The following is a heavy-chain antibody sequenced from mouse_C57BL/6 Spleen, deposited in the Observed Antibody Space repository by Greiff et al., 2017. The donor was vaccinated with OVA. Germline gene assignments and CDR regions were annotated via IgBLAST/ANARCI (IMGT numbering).Heavy chain of an antibody. Sequence: EVQLVESGGGLVKPGGSLKLSCAASGFTFSDYGMHWVRQAPEKGLEWVAYISSGSSTIYYADTVKGRFTISRDNAKNTLFLQMTSLRSEDTAMYYCARRYYYGPYYAMDYWGQGTSVTVSS. V-gene: IGHV5-17*01. CDR2: ISSGSSTI. D-gene: IGHD1-1*01. CDR1: GFTFSDYG. CDR3: ARRYYYGPYYAMDY. J-gene: IGHJ4*01.